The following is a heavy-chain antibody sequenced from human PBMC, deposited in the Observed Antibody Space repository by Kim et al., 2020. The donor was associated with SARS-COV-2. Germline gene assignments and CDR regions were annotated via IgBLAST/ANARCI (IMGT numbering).Heavy chain of an antibody. CDR2: A. J-gene: IGHJ3*02. CDR3: ARRNDLSAFDI. V-gene: IGHV1-69*01. D-gene: IGHD2-8*01. Sequence: ANYAQKFQGRVTITADESTSTAYMELSSLRSEDTAVYYCARRNDLSAFDIWGQGTMVTVSS.